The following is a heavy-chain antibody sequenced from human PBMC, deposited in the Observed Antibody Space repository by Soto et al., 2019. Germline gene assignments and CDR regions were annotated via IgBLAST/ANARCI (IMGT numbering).Heavy chain of an antibody. D-gene: IGHD1-1*01. V-gene: IGHV3-21*04. J-gene: IGHJ6*02. CDR3: ATGASDPRTETQPKRGGMDV. CDR1: VLTSKAYT. Sequence: LXLSCTAYVLTSKAYTMHCVRQAPGKGLEWVSSISSRSDYIHYADSVKGRFTISRDNAENSLFLELTSLRVDDTALYYCATGASDPRTETQPKRGGMDVWGQGTKVTVYS. CDR2: ISSRSDYI.